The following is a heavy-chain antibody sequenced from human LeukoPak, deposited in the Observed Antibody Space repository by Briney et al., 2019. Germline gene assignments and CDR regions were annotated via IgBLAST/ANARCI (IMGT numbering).Heavy chain of an antibody. J-gene: IGHJ3*02. CDR1: GFPFSTYS. D-gene: IGHD3-22*01. Sequence: GGSLRLSCAASGFPFSTYSMNWVRQAPGKGLEWVSSISGSSSSIYYADSVKGRFTISRDNSKNTLYLQMNSLRAEDTAVYYCANSRMVITSGRAFDIWGQGTMVTVSS. CDR2: ISGSSSSI. CDR3: ANSRMVITSGRAFDI. V-gene: IGHV3-21*04.